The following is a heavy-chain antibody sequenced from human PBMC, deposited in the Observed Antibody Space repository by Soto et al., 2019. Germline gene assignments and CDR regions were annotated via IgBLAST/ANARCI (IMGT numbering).Heavy chain of an antibody. Sequence: QVQLVQSGAEVKKPGSSVKVSCKASGGTFSSYAISWVRQAPGQGLEWMGGIIPIFGTANYAQKFQGRVTITAGESASTDYMERSSLRSEDTAVYYCPRNAYSSIYGMDVWGLGTTVTVSS. CDR1: GGTFSSYA. CDR2: IIPIFGTA. D-gene: IGHD4-4*01. CDR3: PRNAYSSIYGMDV. V-gene: IGHV1-69*01. J-gene: IGHJ6*02.